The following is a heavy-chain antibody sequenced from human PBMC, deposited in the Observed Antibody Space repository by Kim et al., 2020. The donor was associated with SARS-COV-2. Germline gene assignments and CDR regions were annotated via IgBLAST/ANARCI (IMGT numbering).Heavy chain of an antibody. CDR1: GGTFSSYA. V-gene: IGHV1-69*13. Sequence: SVKVSCKASGGTFSSYAISWVRQAPGQGLEWMGGIIPIFGTANYAQKFQGRVTITADESTSTAYMELSSLRSEDTAVYYCARDRGGYYDSSGYSDYRGQGTLVTVSS. J-gene: IGHJ4*02. CDR3: ARDRGGYYDSSGYSDY. D-gene: IGHD3-22*01. CDR2: IIPIFGTA.